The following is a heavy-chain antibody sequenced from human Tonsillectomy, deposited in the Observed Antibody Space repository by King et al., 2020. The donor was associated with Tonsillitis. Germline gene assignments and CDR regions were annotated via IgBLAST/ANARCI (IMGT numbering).Heavy chain of an antibody. CDR3: ARDSISGSLGGFYGMDV. V-gene: IGHV3-9*01. J-gene: IGHJ6*02. D-gene: IGHD1-26*01. Sequence: QLVQSGGGLVQPGRSLRLSCAASGFSLGDYAMYWVRQAPGKGLEWVSGISWSSDSIDYADSVKGRFTISRDNAKNSLYLEMNSLRVDDTALYYCARDSISGSLGGFYGMDVWGQGTTVTVSS. CDR2: ISWSSDSI. CDR1: GFSLGDYA.